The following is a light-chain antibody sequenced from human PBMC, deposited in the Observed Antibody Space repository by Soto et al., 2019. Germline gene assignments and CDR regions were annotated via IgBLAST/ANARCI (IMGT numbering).Light chain of an antibody. Sequence: QSVLTQPPSVSGSPGQRVTISCTGSNSNNGVGYDIPSDQDLPGTAPNHLICANNNRPAGVPDRFSVSKPGTSASLVLTGLQAQDEADYYCQSYDTSPSGYVFGTGTQVTVL. J-gene: IGLJ1*01. V-gene: IGLV1-40*01. CDR3: QSYDTSPSGYV. CDR2: ANN. CDR1: NSNNGVGYD.